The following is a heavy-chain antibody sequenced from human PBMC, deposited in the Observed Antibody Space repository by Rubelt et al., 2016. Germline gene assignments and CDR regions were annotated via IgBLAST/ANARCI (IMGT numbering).Heavy chain of an antibody. V-gene: IGHV4-4*07. Sequence: QVQLQESGPGLVRPSETLSLTCTVSGGSTNNLYWSWLRQSAEKGLEWIGRIYSSGTFNYNPSLTGRVTMALDTSKNQLTLNLRSVTAADTAVYYCARGDTSPSCSSSSCYGWRWFDPWGRGTLVTVSS. CDR3: ARGDTSPSCSSSSCYGWRWFDP. D-gene: IGHD2-2*01. CDR2: IYSSGTF. CDR1: GGSTNNLY. J-gene: IGHJ5*02.